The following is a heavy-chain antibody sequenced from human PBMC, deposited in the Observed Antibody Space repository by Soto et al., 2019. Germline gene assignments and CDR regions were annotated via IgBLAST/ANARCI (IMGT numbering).Heavy chain of an antibody. D-gene: IGHD6-19*01. J-gene: IGHJ4*02. CDR1: GYSISSGYY. Sequence: SETLSLTCAVSGYSISSGYYWGWIRQPPGKGLEWIGSIYHSGSTYYNPSLKSRVTISVDTSKNQFSLKLSSVTAADTAVYYCARVGAVAGNLGRYYFDYWGQGTLVTVSP. CDR3: ARVGAVAGNLGRYYFDY. CDR2: IYHSGST. V-gene: IGHV4-38-2*01.